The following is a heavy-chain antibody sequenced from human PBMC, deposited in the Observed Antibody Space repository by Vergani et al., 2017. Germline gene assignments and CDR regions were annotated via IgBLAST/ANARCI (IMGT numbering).Heavy chain of an antibody. CDR1: GFSLSTSGMR. J-gene: IGHJ4*02. Sequence: QVTLKESGPALVKPTQTLTLTCTFSGFSLSTSGMRVSWIRQPPGKALEWLARIDWDDDKFYSTSLKTRLTISKDTSKNQVVLTMTIMDPVDTATYYCARSSNWGSTCFDYWGQGTLVTVSS. V-gene: IGHV2-70*04. D-gene: IGHD7-27*01. CDR3: ARSSNWGSTCFDY. CDR2: IDWDDDK.